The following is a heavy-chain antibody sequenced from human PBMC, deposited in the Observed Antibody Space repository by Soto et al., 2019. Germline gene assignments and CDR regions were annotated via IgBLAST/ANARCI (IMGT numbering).Heavy chain of an antibody. CDR2: IRYDGSDE. CDR1: ASIFTGHG. CDR3: AKGVGGIAVAGIGYYFDY. J-gene: IGHJ4*02. V-gene: IGHV3-30*02. Sequence: FRRLSCAASASIFTGHGMNCVRQAPGNGLEWVAIIRYDGSDEHYGDSVKGRFTISRDNSKNTLYLQMNSLRAEDTAVYYCAKGVGGIAVAGIGYYFDYWGQGTLVTVSS. D-gene: IGHD6-19*01.